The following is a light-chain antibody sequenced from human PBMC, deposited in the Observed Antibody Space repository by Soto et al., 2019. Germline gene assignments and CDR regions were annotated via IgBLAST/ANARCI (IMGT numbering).Light chain of an antibody. J-gene: IGLJ3*02. V-gene: IGLV1-47*02. Sequence: QSVLTQQPSASGTPGQRVTISCSGSSSNIGSNYVYWYQQLPGTAPKLLIYSNNQRPSGVPDRFSGSKSGTSASLAISGLRSEDEADYYCAAWDDSLSGWVFGGGIQLTVL. CDR1: SSNIGSNY. CDR3: AAWDDSLSGWV. CDR2: SNN.